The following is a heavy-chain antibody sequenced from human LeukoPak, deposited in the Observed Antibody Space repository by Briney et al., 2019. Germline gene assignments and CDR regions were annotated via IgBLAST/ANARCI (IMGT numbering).Heavy chain of an antibody. CDR2: FLYSGST. CDR3: ARVVYDSSGYVHLGAFDL. D-gene: IGHD3-22*01. V-gene: IGHV4-39*01. CDR1: GGSISSSSYY. Sequence: PSETLSLTCTVSGGSISSSSYYWGWIRQPPGKGLEWIGSFLYSGSTYYNPSLKSRVTISVDTSKNQFSLRLRSVTAADTAVYYXARVVYDSSGYVHLGAFDLWGQGTMVTVSS. J-gene: IGHJ3*01.